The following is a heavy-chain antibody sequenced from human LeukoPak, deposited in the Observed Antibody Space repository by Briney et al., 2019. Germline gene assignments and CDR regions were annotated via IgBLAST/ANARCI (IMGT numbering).Heavy chain of an antibody. J-gene: IGHJ5*02. Sequence: SETLSLTCTVSGGSISSYYWTWIRQPAGKGLEWIGRIYSSGSTNYNPSLRSRVTMSVDTSKNQFFLKLSSVTAADTAMYYCARDLLQSSWPNCFDPWGQGTLVTVSS. D-gene: IGHD2-2*01. CDR1: GGSISSYY. CDR3: ARDLLQSSWPNCFDP. V-gene: IGHV4-4*07. CDR2: IYSSGST.